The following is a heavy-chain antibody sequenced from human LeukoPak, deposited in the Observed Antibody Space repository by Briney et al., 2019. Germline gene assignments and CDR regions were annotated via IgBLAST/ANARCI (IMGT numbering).Heavy chain of an antibody. J-gene: IGHJ4*02. V-gene: IGHV3-11*01. CDR3: ARVNNWNDVSFFDY. Sequence: GGSLRLSCAVSGFTFSDYYMSWIRQAAGEGLEWVSSISSSGSTIYYADSVKGRFTISRDNAKNSLYLQMNSLRAEDTAVYYCARVNNWNDVSFFDYWGQGTLVTVSS. CDR2: ISSSGSTI. CDR1: GFTFSDYY. D-gene: IGHD1-20*01.